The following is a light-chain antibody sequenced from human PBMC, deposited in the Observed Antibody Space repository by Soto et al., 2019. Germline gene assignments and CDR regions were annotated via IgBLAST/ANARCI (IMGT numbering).Light chain of an antibody. J-gene: IGKJ4*01. CDR3: QQSYSAPLT. Sequence: DIQMTQSPSSLSASVGDRVTITCRASQSISTYLNWYQQKPGKAPNLLIYAASSLQSGAPSRFSGSGSGTDFTLTISSLQPEDFATYYWQQSYSAPLTFGGGTKVEIK. V-gene: IGKV1-39*01. CDR1: QSISTY. CDR2: AAS.